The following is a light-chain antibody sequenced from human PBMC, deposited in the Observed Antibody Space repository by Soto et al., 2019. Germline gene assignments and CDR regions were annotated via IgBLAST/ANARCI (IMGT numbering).Light chain of an antibody. CDR3: SSFTKINTWM. J-gene: IGLJ3*02. V-gene: IGLV2-14*01. CDR1: SSDVGGYNY. CDR2: EAS. Sequence: QSALTQPASVSGSPGQSITISCTGTSSDVGGYNYVSWYQQYPGKAPKLMIYEASNRPSGVSNRFSGSKSDNTASLTISGLQAGDEAEYYCSSFTKINTWMFGGGTQLTV.